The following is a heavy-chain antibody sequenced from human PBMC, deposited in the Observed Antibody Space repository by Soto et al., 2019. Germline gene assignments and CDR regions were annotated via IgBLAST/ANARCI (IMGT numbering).Heavy chain of an antibody. CDR2: IIPIFGTA. J-gene: IGHJ4*02. Sequence: QVQLVQSGAEVKKPGSSVKVSCKASGGTFSSYAISWVRQAPGQGLEWMGGIIPIFGTADYAQKLQGSVTVAAEASTGTSFVELSSMRSEDTAVYYCARDGGVYDSSPFDYWGQGTLVTVSS. V-gene: IGHV1-69*12. CDR1: GGTFSSYA. CDR3: ARDGGVYDSSPFDY. D-gene: IGHD2-8*02.